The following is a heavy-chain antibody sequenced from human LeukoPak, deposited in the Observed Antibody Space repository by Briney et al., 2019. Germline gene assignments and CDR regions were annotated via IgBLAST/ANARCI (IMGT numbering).Heavy chain of an antibody. CDR2: ISDSGGST. CDR3: AKDVYNKALDY. V-gene: IGHV3-23*01. J-gene: IGHJ4*02. CDR1: GFTFSSYA. Sequence: PGGSLRLSCAASGFTFSSYAMSWVRQAPGKGLEWVSAISDSGGSTYYVESVKGRFTISRDGSKNTLYLQMNSLRAEDTAIYYCAKDVYNKALDYWGQGTLVTVSS. D-gene: IGHD5-24*01.